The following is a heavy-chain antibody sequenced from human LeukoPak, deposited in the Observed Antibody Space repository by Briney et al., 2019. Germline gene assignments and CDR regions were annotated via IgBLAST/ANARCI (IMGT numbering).Heavy chain of an antibody. J-gene: IGHJ3*02. CDR2: IYYSGNT. Sequence: SETLSLTCTVSGGSISSYYWTWIRQPPGKGLEWIGYIYYSGNTNYNPSLKSRVTMSVDTSKNHFSLKLNSVTAADTAVYYCARGPFYDSSKTSGFDIWGQGTVVTVSS. CDR3: ARGPFYDSSKTSGFDI. V-gene: IGHV4-59*12. D-gene: IGHD3-22*01. CDR1: GGSISSYY.